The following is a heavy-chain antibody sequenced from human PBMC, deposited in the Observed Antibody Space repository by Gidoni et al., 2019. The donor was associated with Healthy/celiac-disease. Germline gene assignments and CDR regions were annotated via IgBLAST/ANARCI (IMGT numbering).Heavy chain of an antibody. CDR3: ARDRLEWLL. Sequence: EVQLVESGGGLVQPGGSLRLSCAASGFTFSSYEMNWVRQAPGKGLEWVSYISSSGSTIYYADAVKGRFTISRDNAKNSLYLQMNSLRAEDTAVYYCARDRLEWLLWGQGTLVTVSS. D-gene: IGHD3-3*01. J-gene: IGHJ4*02. V-gene: IGHV3-48*03. CDR1: GFTFSSYE. CDR2: ISSSGSTI.